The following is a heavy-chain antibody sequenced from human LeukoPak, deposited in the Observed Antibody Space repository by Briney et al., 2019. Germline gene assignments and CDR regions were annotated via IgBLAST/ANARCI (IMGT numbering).Heavy chain of an antibody. D-gene: IGHD3-16*01. CDR3: CRDGGEGGNSAFDI. V-gene: IGHV3-72*01. J-gene: IGHJ3*02. CDR1: GFTFSDYY. Sequence: GESLRLSCAASGFTFSDYYMSWIRQAPGKGLEWVGRIRRGANSYTTEYAASVKGRFTISRDDSRNSLYLHMNSLKTEDTAVYHCCRDGGEGGNSAFDIWGQGTMVTVSS. CDR2: IRRGANSYTT.